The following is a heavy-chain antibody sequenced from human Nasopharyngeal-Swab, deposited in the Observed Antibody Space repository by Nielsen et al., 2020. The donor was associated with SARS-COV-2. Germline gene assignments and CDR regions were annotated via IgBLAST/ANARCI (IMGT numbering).Heavy chain of an antibody. CDR3: ARDTGMTARWSGRDV. CDR2: ISESSSFI. Sequence: GGSLRLSCAASGFTFSTYSMNWVRQAPGKGLEWLSYISESSSFIYYADSVRGRFTISRDNAKNSLFLQMNSLRAEDTDVYYCARDTGMTARWSGRDVWGQGTTVTVSS. J-gene: IGHJ6*02. D-gene: IGHD6-6*01. CDR1: GFTFSTYS. V-gene: IGHV3-21*05.